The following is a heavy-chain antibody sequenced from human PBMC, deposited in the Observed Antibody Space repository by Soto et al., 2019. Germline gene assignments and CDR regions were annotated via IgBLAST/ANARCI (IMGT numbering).Heavy chain of an antibody. CDR2: ISSSSSTI. V-gene: IGHV3-48*01. J-gene: IGHJ6*03. D-gene: IGHD2-2*01. CDR3: ARDGIVVVPAAIPIKNKEKYYYHMDV. CDR1: GFTFSSYS. Sequence: GGSLRLSCAASGFTFSSYSMNWVRQAPGKGLEWVSYISSSSSTIYYADSVKGRFTISRDNAKNSLYLQMNSLRAEDTAVYYCARDGIVVVPAAIPIKNKEKYYYHMDVWGKGTTVTVSS.